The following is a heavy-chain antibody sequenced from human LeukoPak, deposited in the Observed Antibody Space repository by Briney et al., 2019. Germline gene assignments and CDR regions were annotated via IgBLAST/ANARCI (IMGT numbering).Heavy chain of an antibody. Sequence: ASVKVSCKASGGTFSSYTISWVRQAPGQGLEWMGRIIPILGIANYAQKFQGRVTITADQSTSPAYMELSSLRSEDTAVYYCARGPPLDGYSYGENWFDPWGQGTLVTVSS. CDR2: IIPILGIA. CDR3: ARGPPLDGYSYGENWFDP. D-gene: IGHD5-18*01. J-gene: IGHJ5*02. CDR1: GGTFSSYT. V-gene: IGHV1-69*02.